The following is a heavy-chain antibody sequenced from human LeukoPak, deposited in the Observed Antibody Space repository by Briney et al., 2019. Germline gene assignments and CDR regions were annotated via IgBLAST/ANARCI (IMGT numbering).Heavy chain of an antibody. D-gene: IGHD6-6*01. V-gene: IGHV4-39*07. CDR1: GGSISSSIYY. CDR2: IYYSGST. CDR3: ARDLGPYSSSSEVRY. J-gene: IGHJ4*02. Sequence: SETLSLTCTVSGGSISSSIYYWGWIRQPPGKGLEWIGSIYYSGSTYYNPSLKSRVTISVDTSKNQFSLKLSSVTAADTAVYYCARDLGPYSSSSEVRYWGQGTLVAVSS.